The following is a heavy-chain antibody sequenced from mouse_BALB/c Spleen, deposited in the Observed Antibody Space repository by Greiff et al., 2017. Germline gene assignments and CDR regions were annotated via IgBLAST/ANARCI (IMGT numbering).Heavy chain of an antibody. J-gene: IGHJ1*01. V-gene: IGHV7-3*02. CDR2: IRNKANGYTT. Sequence: EVKVEESGGGLVQPGGSLRLSCATSGFTFTDYYMSWVRQPPGKALEWLGFIRNKANGYTTEYSASVKGRFTISRDNSQSILYLQMNTLRAEDSATYDCARYRYDDYWYFDVWGAGTTVTVSS. D-gene: IGHD2-14*01. CDR1: GFTFTDYY. CDR3: ARYRYDDYWYFDV.